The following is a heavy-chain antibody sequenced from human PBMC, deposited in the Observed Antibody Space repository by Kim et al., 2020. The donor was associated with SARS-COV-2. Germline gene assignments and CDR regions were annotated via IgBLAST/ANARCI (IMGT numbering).Heavy chain of an antibody. V-gene: IGHV4-31*03. J-gene: IGHJ3*02. CDR3: ARAPITMIVVVNAFDI. CDR2: IYYSGST. Sequence: SETLSLTCTVSGGSISSGGYYWSWIRQHPGKGLEWIGYIYYSGSTYYNPSLKSRVTISVDTSKNQFSLKLSSVTAADTAVYYCARAPITMIVVVNAFDIWGQGTMVTVS. CDR1: GGSISSGGYY. D-gene: IGHD3-22*01.